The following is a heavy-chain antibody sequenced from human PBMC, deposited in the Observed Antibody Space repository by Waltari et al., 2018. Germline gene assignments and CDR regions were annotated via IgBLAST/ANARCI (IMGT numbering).Heavy chain of an antibody. CDR3: ASVAAAGPLYFDY. V-gene: IGHV4-30-4*08. J-gene: IGHJ4*02. CDR1: GGSISRGDYY. D-gene: IGHD6-13*01. Sequence: QVQLQESGPGLVKPSQTLSLTCTVSGGSISRGDYYWSWIRQPPGKGLEWIGYIYYSGSTYYNPSLKSRVTISVDTSKNQFSLKLSSVTAADTAVYYCASVAAAGPLYFDYWGQGTLVTVSS. CDR2: IYYSGST.